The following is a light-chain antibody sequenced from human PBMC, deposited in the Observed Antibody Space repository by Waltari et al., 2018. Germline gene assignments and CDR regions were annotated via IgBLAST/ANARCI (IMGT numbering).Light chain of an antibody. CDR3: AVWDDSLRGWV. Sequence: QSVLIQPPSASGTPGQRVTVSCSCTNSHIGRNSVNWYQQVPGTAPKLLIYRDNQRPSGVPDRFSGSKSGTSASLAISGLQSEDETDYYCAVWDDSLRGWVFGGGTKVTVL. CDR1: NSHIGRNS. V-gene: IGLV1-44*01. J-gene: IGLJ3*02. CDR2: RDN.